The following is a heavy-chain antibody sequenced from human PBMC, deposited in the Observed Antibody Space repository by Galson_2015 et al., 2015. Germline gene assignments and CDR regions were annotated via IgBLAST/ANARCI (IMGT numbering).Heavy chain of an antibody. J-gene: IGHJ3*01. CDR3: VRFNSTSRSFYF. CDR1: GFTFSAYD. D-gene: IGHD2-21*01. CDR2: IPPNGDST. V-gene: IGHV3-64*03. Sequence: SVKMSCKASGFTFSAYDIQWVRQAPGQGLECVSSIPPNGDSTSYAETVKGRFTVTRDNSDNTLYVQMSSLSTEDTAVYYCVRFNSTSRSFYFWGQGTMVTVSP.